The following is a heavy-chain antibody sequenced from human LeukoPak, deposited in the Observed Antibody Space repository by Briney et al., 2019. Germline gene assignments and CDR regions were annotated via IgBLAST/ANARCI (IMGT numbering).Heavy chain of an antibody. CDR2: ISGSGGST. D-gene: IGHD3-10*01. CDR3: AKEMKEVSYGSGSYDY. V-gene: IGHV3-23*01. J-gene: IGHJ4*02. CDR1: GFTFSSHA. Sequence: GGSLRLSCAASGFTFSSHAMGWVRQAPGKGLEWVSAISGSGGSTYYADSVKGRFTISRDNSKNTLYLQRNSLRADDTAVYYCAKEMKEVSYGSGSYDYWGRGTLVSVSS.